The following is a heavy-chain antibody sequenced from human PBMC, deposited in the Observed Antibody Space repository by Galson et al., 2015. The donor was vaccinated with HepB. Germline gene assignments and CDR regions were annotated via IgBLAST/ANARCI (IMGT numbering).Heavy chain of an antibody. CDR2: IEQDGSER. Sequence: SLRLSCAASGFTFNWYWMTWVRQAPGKGLEGVANIEQDGSERYYVDSVKGRFTISRDNAKNSLYLQMNSLTAEDTAVYYCARATATIDYWGQGTLVTVSS. J-gene: IGHJ4*02. D-gene: IGHD5-12*01. V-gene: IGHV3-7*04. CDR3: ARATATIDY. CDR1: GFTFNWYW.